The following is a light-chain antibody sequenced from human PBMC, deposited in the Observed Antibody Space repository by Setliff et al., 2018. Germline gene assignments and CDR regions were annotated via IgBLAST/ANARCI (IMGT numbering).Light chain of an antibody. CDR2: EVS. J-gene: IGLJ3*02. CDR1: SSDVGGYNY. V-gene: IGLV2-8*01. CDR3: TSYTGSDNYVL. Sequence: QSVLTQPASVSGSPGQSITISCTGTSSDVGGYNYVSWYQQHPGKAPKLMISEVSKRPSGVPDRFSGSKSGNTASLTVSGLQADDEADYYCTSYTGSDNYVLFGGGTQLTVL.